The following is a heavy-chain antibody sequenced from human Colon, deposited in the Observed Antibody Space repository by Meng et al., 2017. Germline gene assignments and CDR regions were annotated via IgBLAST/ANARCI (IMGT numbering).Heavy chain of an antibody. Sequence: QVQLQESGPGLVKPSQTAYLTCPVSGGFLNSDDYYWSWIRQSPGGGLEWIGLLSYSGNTFYNPSLRSRVAISADTSKSQFSLYLRSVTAADTAVYYCARVWRHYYGAGSFDYWGQGALVTVSS. CDR3: ARVWRHYYGAGSFDY. V-gene: IGHV4-30-4*01. J-gene: IGHJ4*02. CDR2: LSYSGNT. CDR1: GGFLNSDDYY. D-gene: IGHD3-10*01.